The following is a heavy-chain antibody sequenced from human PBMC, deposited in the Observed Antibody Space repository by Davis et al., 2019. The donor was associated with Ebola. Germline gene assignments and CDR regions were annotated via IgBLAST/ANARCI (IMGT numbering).Heavy chain of an antibody. V-gene: IGHV3-23*01. CDR2: SGGGHGNT. J-gene: IGHJ5*02. CDR3: ARGPLRVSSDYGRYLGS. Sequence: GESLKTSCVGSGITLSVETITRVRQAPGKGLEWVSASGGGHGNTHYADSVKGRFTISRDNSRNTLYLQMNSLGIEETAMYYCARGPLRVSSDYGRYLGSWGQGTLVTVSS. D-gene: IGHD4-17*01. CDR1: GITLSVET.